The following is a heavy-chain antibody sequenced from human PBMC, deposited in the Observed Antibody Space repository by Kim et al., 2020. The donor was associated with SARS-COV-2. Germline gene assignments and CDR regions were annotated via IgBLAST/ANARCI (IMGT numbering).Heavy chain of an antibody. D-gene: IGHD3-22*01. V-gene: IGHV1-69*04. CDR3: ARGHYYDSSGYHRTDRSYYGMDV. Sequence: SVKVSCKASGGTFSSYAISWVRQAPGQGLEWMGRIIPILGIANYAQKFQGRVTITADKSTSTAYMELSSLRSEDTAVYYCARGHYYDSSGYHRTDRSYYGMDVWGQGTTVTVSS. CDR1: GGTFSSYA. J-gene: IGHJ6*02. CDR2: IIPILGIA.